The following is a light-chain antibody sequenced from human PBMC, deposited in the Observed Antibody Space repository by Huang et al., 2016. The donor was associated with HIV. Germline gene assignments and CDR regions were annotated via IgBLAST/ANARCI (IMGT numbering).Light chain of an antibody. CDR3: QKYSNDPRA. Sequence: DIQMTQSPSSLSASVGDRVTITCRASQGIGNFVAWFHQKPGKPPKLLIYGAATLESGVPSRFSGCGSETEFTLTIRSLQTEDVATYYCQKYSNDPRAFGQGTRVDIK. CDR1: QGIGNF. CDR2: GAA. V-gene: IGKV1-27*01. J-gene: IGKJ1*01.